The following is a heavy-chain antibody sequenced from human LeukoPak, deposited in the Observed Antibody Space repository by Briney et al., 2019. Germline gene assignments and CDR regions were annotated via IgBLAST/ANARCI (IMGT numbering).Heavy chain of an antibody. Sequence: GGSLRLSCAASGFTFSSYWMSWVRQAPGKGLEWVANIKQDGSEKYYVDSVKGRFTISRDNAKNSLYLQMNSLRAEDTAVYYCAKVATGYYAYFQHWGQGTLVTVSS. CDR2: IKQDGSEK. V-gene: IGHV3-7*01. CDR1: GFTFSSYW. D-gene: IGHD3-9*01. CDR3: AKVATGYYAYFQH. J-gene: IGHJ1*01.